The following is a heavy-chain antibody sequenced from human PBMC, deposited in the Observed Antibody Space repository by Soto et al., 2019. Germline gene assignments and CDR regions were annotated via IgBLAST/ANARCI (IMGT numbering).Heavy chain of an antibody. Sequence: QITLKESGPTLVKPTQTLTLTCTFSGFSLSTSGVGVGWIRQPPGKALEWLALIYWNDDKRYSPSLKSRLTITEDTSKHQVVLTMTNMDPVDTATYYCAHGQKGHDFWSGSGNWFDPWGQGTLVTVSS. V-gene: IGHV2-5*01. J-gene: IGHJ5*02. D-gene: IGHD3-3*01. CDR1: GFSLSTSGVG. CDR3: AHGQKGHDFWSGSGNWFDP. CDR2: IYWNDDK.